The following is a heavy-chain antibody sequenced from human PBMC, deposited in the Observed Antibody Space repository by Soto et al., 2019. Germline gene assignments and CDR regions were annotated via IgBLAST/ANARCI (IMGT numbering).Heavy chain of an antibody. D-gene: IGHD6-19*01. J-gene: IGHJ4*02. CDR2: INPKTGTT. V-gene: IGHV1-2*06. Sequence: ASVKVSCKASGYTFTNYYIHWVRQAPGQGLEWVGLINPKTGTTNDAPKFQGRVTMTSDTSTSTAYMELSSLRSEDTAVYYCARSPYSSGWKYYFDYWGQGTLVTVSS. CDR3: ARSPYSSGWKYYFDY. CDR1: GYTFTNYY.